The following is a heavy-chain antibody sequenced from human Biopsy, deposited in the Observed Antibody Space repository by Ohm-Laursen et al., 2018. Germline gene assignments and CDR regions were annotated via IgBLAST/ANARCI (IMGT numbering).Heavy chain of an antibody. CDR1: GFTFNAYW. CDR2: IKSVGSWT. D-gene: IGHD2-21*01. V-gene: IGHV3-74*01. CDR3: AKIPPSRCDSGECYPIFDY. Sequence: SLRLSCAASGFTFNAYWMYWVRQVPGKGLVWVSHIKSVGSWTNYADSVKGRFTISRDNAKNTLYLQMNSLRAEDTAIYYCAKIPPSRCDSGECYPIFDYWGQGTLVTVSS. J-gene: IGHJ4*02.